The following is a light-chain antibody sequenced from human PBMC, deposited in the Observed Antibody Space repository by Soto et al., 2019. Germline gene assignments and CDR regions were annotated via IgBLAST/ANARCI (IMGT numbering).Light chain of an antibody. CDR1: QSVSRN. CDR3: QQYYNWPPIT. J-gene: IGKJ5*01. Sequence: EIVXTQSPXTXSXSPGERATLSCRASQSVSRNLAWYQQKPGQAPRLLIYGASTRATGFPARFSGSGSGTEFTLTISSLQSEDFAVYYCQQYYNWPPITFGQGTRLEIK. CDR2: GAS. V-gene: IGKV3-15*01.